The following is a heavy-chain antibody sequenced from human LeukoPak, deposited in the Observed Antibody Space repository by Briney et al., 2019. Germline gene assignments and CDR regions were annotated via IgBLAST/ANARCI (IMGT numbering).Heavy chain of an antibody. J-gene: IGHJ6*03. CDR3: ARASYYDFWSGYSSDYYYMDV. Sequence: GGSLRLSCAASGFTFSSYSMNWVRQAPGKGLEWVSYISSSSSTIYYADSVKGRFTISRDNAKNSLYLQMNSLRDEDTAVYYCARASYYDFWSGYSSDYYYMDVWGKGTTVTVSS. CDR1: GFTFSSYS. V-gene: IGHV3-48*02. D-gene: IGHD3-3*01. CDR2: ISSSSSTI.